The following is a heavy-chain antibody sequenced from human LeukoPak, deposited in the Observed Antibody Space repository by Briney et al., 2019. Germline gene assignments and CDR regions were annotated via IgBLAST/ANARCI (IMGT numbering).Heavy chain of an antibody. V-gene: IGHV3-74*01. CDR3: TRGYTSGYFFVY. D-gene: IGHD3-22*01. Sequence: TGGSLRLSCVASGFTFSSYWMHWVRQAPGKGLVWVSGMNTDGSTTRHADSVKGRFTISRDNAKNTLYLQMNSLRAEDTAVYYCTRGYTSGYFFVYWGQGTLVTVST. J-gene: IGHJ4*02. CDR2: MNTDGSTT. CDR1: GFTFSSYW.